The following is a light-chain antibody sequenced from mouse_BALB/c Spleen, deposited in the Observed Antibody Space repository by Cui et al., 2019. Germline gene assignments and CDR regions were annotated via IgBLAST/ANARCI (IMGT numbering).Light chain of an antibody. CDR2: WAS. CDR3: KQSYNLWT. Sequence: DIVIPQTPSSLAVSAGEKVTMSCKSSQSLLNSRTRKNYLAWYQQKPRQSPKLLIYWASTRESGVPDRFTGSGSGTDFTLTISSVQAEDLTVYYCKQSYNLWTFGGGTKLEIK. J-gene: IGKJ1*01. V-gene: IGKV8-21*01. CDR1: QSLLNSRTRKNY.